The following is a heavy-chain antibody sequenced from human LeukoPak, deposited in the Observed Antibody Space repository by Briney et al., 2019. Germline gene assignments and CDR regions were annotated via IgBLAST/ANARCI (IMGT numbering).Heavy chain of an antibody. CDR2: ISGSGGST. Sequence: GRSLRLSCAASGFTFSSYAMSWVRQAPGKGLEWVSAISGSGGSTYYADSVKGRFTISRDNSKNTLYLQMNSLRAEDTAVYYCAKMPSSGWYYFDYWGQGTLVTVSS. CDR1: GFTFSSYA. V-gene: IGHV3-23*01. J-gene: IGHJ4*02. D-gene: IGHD6-19*01. CDR3: AKMPSSGWYYFDY.